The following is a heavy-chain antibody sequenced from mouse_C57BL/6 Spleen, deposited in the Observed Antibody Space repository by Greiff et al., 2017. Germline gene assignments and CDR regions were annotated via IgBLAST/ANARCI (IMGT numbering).Heavy chain of an antibody. D-gene: IGHD4-1*01. J-gene: IGHJ3*01. CDR3: ARGGITGNGFAY. V-gene: IGHV1-69*01. Sequence: QVQLQQPGAELVMPGASVKLSCKASGYTFTSYWMHWVKQRPGQGLEWIGEIDPSDSYTNYNQKFKGKSTLTVDKSSSTAYMQLSSLTSEDAAVYYCARGGITGNGFAYWGQGTLVTVSA. CDR1: GYTFTSYW. CDR2: IDPSDSYT.